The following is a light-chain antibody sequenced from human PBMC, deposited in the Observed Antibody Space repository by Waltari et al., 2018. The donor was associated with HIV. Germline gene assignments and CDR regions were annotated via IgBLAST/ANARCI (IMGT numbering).Light chain of an antibody. CDR2: QDV. CDR1: ALSRQF. Sequence: SYALTQAPSVSVTPGQTAKIPCPGAALSRQFVSWYRQKPGQAPMMIIFQDVQRPSGIPARFSASTSGTIATLTISEVQAEDEADYYCQSAHNSHTIFGGGTKLTVL. V-gene: IGLV3-25*03. J-gene: IGLJ2*01. CDR3: QSAHNSHTI.